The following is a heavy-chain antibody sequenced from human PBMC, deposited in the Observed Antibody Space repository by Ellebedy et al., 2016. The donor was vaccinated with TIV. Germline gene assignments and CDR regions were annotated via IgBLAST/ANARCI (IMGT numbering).Heavy chain of an antibody. J-gene: IGHJ5*02. V-gene: IGHV3-23*01. D-gene: IGHD3-10*01. CDR1: GFHFNIFA. CDR2: LSSSGDST. CDR3: AKGRGGDWFGDTLDDP. Sequence: GESLKISCATSGFHFNIFAITWVRPAPGEGLEWVSALSSSGDSTFYADSVKGRFTVSRDNSENMLYLQMNSLRAADTAVYYCAKGRGGDWFGDTLDDPWGQGTLLTVSS.